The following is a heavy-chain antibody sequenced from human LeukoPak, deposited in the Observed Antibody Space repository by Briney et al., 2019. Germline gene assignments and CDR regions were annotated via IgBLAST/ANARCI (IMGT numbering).Heavy chain of an antibody. Sequence: SETLSLTCAVDGGSFSGYYWSWIRQPPGKGLEWIGEINHSGSTNYNPSLKSRVTISVDTSKNQFSLKLSSVTAADTAVYYCARGDGYNYAYFDYWGQGTLVTVSS. CDR2: INHSGST. D-gene: IGHD5-24*01. V-gene: IGHV4-34*01. J-gene: IGHJ4*02. CDR1: GGSFSGYY. CDR3: ARGDGYNYAYFDY.